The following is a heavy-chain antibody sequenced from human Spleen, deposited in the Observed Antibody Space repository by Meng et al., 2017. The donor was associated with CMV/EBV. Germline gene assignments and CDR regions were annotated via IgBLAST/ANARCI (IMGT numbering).Heavy chain of an antibody. J-gene: IGHJ6*02. CDR1: GGSFSGSY. V-gene: IGHV4-34*01. Sequence: SETLSLTCAVYGGSFSGSYWSWIRQPPGKGLEWIGEINHSGSTNYNPSLKSRVTISVDTSKNQFSLKLSSVTAADTAVYYCARGRKYYYGSGSYYRGHYYYGMDVWGQGTTVTVSS. CDR3: ARGRKYYYGSGSYYRGHYYYGMDV. CDR2: INHSGST. D-gene: IGHD3-10*01.